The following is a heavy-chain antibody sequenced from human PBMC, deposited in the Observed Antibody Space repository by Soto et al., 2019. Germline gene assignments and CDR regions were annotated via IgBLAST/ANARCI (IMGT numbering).Heavy chain of an antibody. V-gene: IGHV4-59*01. CDR3: AREAAVRDCDATIGYGMDF. CDR2: ISYSGST. CDR1: GGSLSSYF. D-gene: IGHD3-9*01. J-gene: IGHJ6*02. Sequence: SETLSLTCTVSGGSLSSYFWSWMRQPPGKGLEWIGHISYSGSTNYNSSLKSRVSMSVDTSKNQVSLKLSSVTAADTAMYYCAREAAVRDCDATIGYGMDFWGQGPTVTV.